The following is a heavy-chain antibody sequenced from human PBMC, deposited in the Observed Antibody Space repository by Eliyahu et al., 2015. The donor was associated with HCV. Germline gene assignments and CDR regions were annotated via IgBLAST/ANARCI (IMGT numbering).Heavy chain of an antibody. CDR1: GGSISSGGYY. CDR3: AREVTYYGDYGVYYYYGMDV. D-gene: IGHD4-17*01. CDR2: IYYSGSX. Sequence: QVQLQESGPGLVKPSQTLSLTCTVSGGSISSGGYYXSWIRQHPGKGLXWIGYIYYSGSXYYXPSLKSRVTISVDTSKNQFSLKLSSVTAADTAVYYCAREVTYYGDYGVYYYYGMDVWGQGTTVTVSS. J-gene: IGHJ6*02. V-gene: IGHV4-31*03.